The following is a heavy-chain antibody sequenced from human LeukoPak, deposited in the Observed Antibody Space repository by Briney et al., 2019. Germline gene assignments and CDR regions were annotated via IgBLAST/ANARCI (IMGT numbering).Heavy chain of an antibody. CDR2: ISANSGKT. CDR3: ARDKNYRFDY. D-gene: IGHD5-24*01. Sequence: ASVKVSCKASGYTFTDNGISGVRQAPGEGLEWMGWISANSGKTNYAQRFQGRVTMTRETSSSTVYMELRSLRSDDTAVYFCARDKNYRFDYWGQGTLVSVTS. V-gene: IGHV1-18*01. CDR1: GYTFTDNG. J-gene: IGHJ4*02.